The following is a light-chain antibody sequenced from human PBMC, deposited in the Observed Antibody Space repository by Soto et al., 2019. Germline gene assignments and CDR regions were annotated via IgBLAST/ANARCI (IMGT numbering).Light chain of an antibody. V-gene: IGKV1-39*01. J-gene: IGKJ1*01. CDR1: QNSRTY. CDR2: AAS. CDR3: QHTLSLPRT. Sequence: DIQMTQSPRFLSASVGHRVTITCRASQNSRTYLTWYQQKPGKGPTVLIYAASTLQRGVPSRFSGSTTGTDFTLTITGLQPEDSATYYCQHTLSLPRTFGLGTKVEIK.